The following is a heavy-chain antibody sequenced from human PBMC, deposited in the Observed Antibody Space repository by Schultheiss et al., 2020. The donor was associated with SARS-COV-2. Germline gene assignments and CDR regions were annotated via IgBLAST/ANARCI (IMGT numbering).Heavy chain of an antibody. CDR2: IWYDGSNK. J-gene: IGHJ6*02. CDR1: GFTVSSNY. CDR3: ARGYVAPRNGGMDV. V-gene: IGHV3-33*08. Sequence: GGSLRLSCAASGFTVSSNYMSWVRQAPGKGLEWVAVIWYDGSNKYYADSVKGRFTISRDNSKNTLYLQINSLRAEDTAVYYCARGYVAPRNGGMDVWGQGTTVTVSS. D-gene: IGHD1-1*01.